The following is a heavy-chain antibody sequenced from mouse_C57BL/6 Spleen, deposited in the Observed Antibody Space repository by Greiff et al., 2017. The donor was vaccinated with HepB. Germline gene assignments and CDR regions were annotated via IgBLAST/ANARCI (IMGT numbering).Heavy chain of an antibody. D-gene: IGHD3-3*01. J-gene: IGHJ1*03. CDR2: IDPETGGT. V-gene: IGHV1-15*01. CDR3: TRRAVRRYFDV. Sequence: QVHVKQSGAELVRPGASVTLSCKASGYTFTDYEMHWVKQTPVHGLEWIGAIDPETGGTAYNQKFKGKAILTADKSSSTAYMELRSLTSEDSAVYYCTRRAVRRYFDVWGTGTTVTVSS. CDR1: GYTFTDYE.